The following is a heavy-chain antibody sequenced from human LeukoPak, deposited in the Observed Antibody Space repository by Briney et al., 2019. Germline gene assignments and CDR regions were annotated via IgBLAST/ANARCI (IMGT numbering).Heavy chain of an antibody. J-gene: IGHJ4*02. CDR2: IYSGGST. V-gene: IGHV3-66*01. D-gene: IGHD1-26*01. CDR1: GFTFSSYS. Sequence: GGSLRLSCAASGFTFSSYSMNWVRQAPGKGLEWVSVIYSGGSTYYADSVKGRFTISRDNSKNTLYLQMNSLRAEDTAVYYCARARGSYYEGYYFDYWGQGALVTVSS. CDR3: ARARGSYYEGYYFDY.